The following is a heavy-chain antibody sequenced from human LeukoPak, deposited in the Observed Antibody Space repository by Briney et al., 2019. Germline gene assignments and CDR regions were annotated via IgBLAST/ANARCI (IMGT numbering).Heavy chain of an antibody. J-gene: IGHJ4*02. CDR3: ASSYYDSSGYPYYFDY. CDR1: GYTFTSYD. Sequence: ASVKVSCKASGYTFTSYDINWVRQAPGQGLEWMGWINPNSGGTNYAQKFQGRVTMTRDTSISTAYMELSRLRSDDTAVYYCASSYYDSSGYPYYFDYWGQGTLVTVSS. D-gene: IGHD3-22*01. CDR2: INPNSGGT. V-gene: IGHV1-2*02.